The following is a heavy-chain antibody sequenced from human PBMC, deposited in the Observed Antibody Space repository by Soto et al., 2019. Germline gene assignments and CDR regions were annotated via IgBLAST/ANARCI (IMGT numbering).Heavy chain of an antibody. CDR2: FNNDGSST. V-gene: IGHV3-74*01. Sequence: LRLSFAASGFTFSSYWMHWVRQAPGKGLVWVSRFNNDGSSTSYADSVKGRFTISRDNAKNTLYLQMNSLRAEDTAVYYCARGNWLYDSSAYYFDYWGQGTLVTVSS. CDR1: GFTFSSYW. J-gene: IGHJ4*02. CDR3: ARGNWLYDSSAYYFDY. D-gene: IGHD3-22*01.